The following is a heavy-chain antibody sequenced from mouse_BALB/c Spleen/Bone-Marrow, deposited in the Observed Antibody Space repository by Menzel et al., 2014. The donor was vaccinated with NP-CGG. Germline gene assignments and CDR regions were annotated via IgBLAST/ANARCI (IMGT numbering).Heavy chain of an antibody. V-gene: IGHV1-18*01. CDR3: ARSRGNYWYFDV. Sequence: EVKVVESGPELVEPGASVKISCKTSGYTFTEYTMHWVKQSHGKSLEWIGGINPNNGGTVYNQKFEDKATLTVDKSSSTAYMEFRSLTSEDSAIYYCARSRGNYWYFDVWGAGTTVTVSS. J-gene: IGHJ1*01. D-gene: IGHD2-1*01. CDR2: INPNNGGT. CDR1: GYTFTEYT.